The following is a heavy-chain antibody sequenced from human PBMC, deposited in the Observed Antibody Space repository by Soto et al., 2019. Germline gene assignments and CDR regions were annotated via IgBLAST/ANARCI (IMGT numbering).Heavy chain of an antibody. CDR1: GFTFSSYW. D-gene: IGHD4-17*01. CDR2: IKQDGSEK. CDR3: ARDFYGDPTDY. J-gene: IGHJ4*02. Sequence: EVQLVESGGGLVQPGGSLRLSCAASGFTFSSYWMSWVRQAPGKGLEWVANIKQDGSEKYYVDSVKGRFTISRDNAKNSLYLQMNSLRAEDTAVYYCARDFYGDPTDYWGQGTLVTVSP. V-gene: IGHV3-7*04.